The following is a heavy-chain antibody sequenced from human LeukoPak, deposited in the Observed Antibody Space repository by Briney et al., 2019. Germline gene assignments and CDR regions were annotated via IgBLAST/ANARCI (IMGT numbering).Heavy chain of an antibody. CDR3: ARQGSGTSYYYYTFPY. D-gene: IGHD1-26*01. V-gene: IGHV4-34*01. CDR2: INHSGNT. J-gene: IGHJ4*02. Sequence: SETLSLTCAVYGGSLSGYYWSWIRQPPGKGLEWIGEINHSGNTNYNPSLKSRVTVSVDTSKNHFYLKLSSVTAADTAVYYCARQGSGTSYYYYTFPYWGQGTLVTVSS. CDR1: GGSLSGYY.